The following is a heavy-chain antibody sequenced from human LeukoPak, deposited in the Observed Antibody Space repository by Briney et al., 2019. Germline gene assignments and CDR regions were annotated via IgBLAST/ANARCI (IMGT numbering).Heavy chain of an antibody. CDR1: GFTFSRSA. V-gene: IGHV3-30*04. CDR3: AELGITMIGGV. D-gene: IGHD3-10*02. Sequence: GGSLRLSCAASGFTFSRSAMHWVRQAPGKGREGVAIISYDGGNKYYADSVKGRFTISRDNAKNSLYLQMNSLRAEDTAVYYCAELGITMIGGVWGKGTTVTISS. J-gene: IGHJ6*04. CDR2: ISYDGGNK.